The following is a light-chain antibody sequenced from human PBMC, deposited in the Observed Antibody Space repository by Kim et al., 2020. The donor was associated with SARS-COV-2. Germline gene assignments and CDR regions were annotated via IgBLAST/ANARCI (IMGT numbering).Light chain of an antibody. V-gene: IGLV2-14*04. Sequence: QSIPLYGHGSGSDGSGYSHVSWHQQYPGKAPKIVIYDVTKRPSGVSNRFSGSKSGNTASLTISGLQAEDEADYYCSSYTSTNTLVFGGGTQLTVL. CDR3: SSYTSTNTLV. CDR2: DVT. J-gene: IGLJ2*01. CDR1: GSDGSGYSH.